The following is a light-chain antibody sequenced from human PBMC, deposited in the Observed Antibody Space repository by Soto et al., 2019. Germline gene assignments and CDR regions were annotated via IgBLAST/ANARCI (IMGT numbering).Light chain of an antibody. CDR2: GNS. CDR3: QSYDSSLSCWV. V-gene: IGLV1-40*01. Sequence: QSVLTQPPSVSGAPGQRVTISCTGSSSYIGAGYDVHWYQQLPGTAPKLLIYGNSNRPSGVPDRFSGSKSGTSASLAITGLQSEDEADYFCQSYDSSLSCWVFGGGTKLTVI. J-gene: IGLJ3*02. CDR1: SSYIGAGYD.